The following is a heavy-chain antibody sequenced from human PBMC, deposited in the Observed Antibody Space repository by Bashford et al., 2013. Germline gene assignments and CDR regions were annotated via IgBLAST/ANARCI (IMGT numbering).Heavy chain of an antibody. J-gene: IGHJ5*02. CDR3: ARDAQRERHNWFDP. CDR1: GHTFTGYY. V-gene: IGHV1-2*02. CDR2: ISFNSGGS. Sequence: VASVKVSCKASGHTFTGYYLHWVRQAPGQGLEWMGWISFNSGGSYFAQKFQGRVTLTRDLATNTAYMEVTRLRSDDTAVYYCARDAQRERHNWFDPWGQGTLVTVSS. D-gene: IGHD1-1*01.